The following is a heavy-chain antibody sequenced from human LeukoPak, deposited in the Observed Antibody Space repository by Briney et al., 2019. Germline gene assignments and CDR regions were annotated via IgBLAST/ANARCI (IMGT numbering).Heavy chain of an antibody. V-gene: IGHV4-59*01. D-gene: IGHD2/OR15-2a*01. Sequence: SETLSLTCTVSGGSISSYYGSWISQPPGKRLEWIGYIYYSGSTNYNPSLKSRVTISVDTSKNQFSLKLSSVTAADTAVYYCVIFLDYYFDYWGQGTLVTVSS. J-gene: IGHJ4*02. CDR3: VIFLDYYFDY. CDR1: GGSISSYY. CDR2: IYYSGST.